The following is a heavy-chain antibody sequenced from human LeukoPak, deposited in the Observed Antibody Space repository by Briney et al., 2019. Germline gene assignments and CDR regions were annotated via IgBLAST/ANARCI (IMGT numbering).Heavy chain of an antibody. V-gene: IGHV3-48*01. D-gene: IGHD3-22*01. CDR1: GFTFGSYS. CDR2: ISSSSGTK. CDR3: AKDRSRITMIVVVITTPWDY. Sequence: GGSLRLSCAASGFTFGSYSMNWVRQVPGKGLEWVSHISSSSGTKNFADSVKGRFSISRDNAKNSVYLQMNSLRAEDTAVYYCAKDRSRITMIVVVITTPWDYWGQGTLVTVSS. J-gene: IGHJ4*02.